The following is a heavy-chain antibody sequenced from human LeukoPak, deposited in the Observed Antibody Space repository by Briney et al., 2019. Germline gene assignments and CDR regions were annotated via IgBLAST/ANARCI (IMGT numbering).Heavy chain of an antibody. CDR3: GRDRPTGYYDY. V-gene: IGHV4-38-2*02. CDR2: INHSGIT. J-gene: IGHJ4*02. CDR1: SCSISSGYY. D-gene: IGHD3-9*01. Sequence: PSETLSLTCTVSSCSISSGYYWGWIRQSPGKGLEWIASINHSGITYYNPSLKSRVAISVDTSKNQFSLKLTSVTAADTAVYYCGRDRPTGYYDYWGQGILVTVSS.